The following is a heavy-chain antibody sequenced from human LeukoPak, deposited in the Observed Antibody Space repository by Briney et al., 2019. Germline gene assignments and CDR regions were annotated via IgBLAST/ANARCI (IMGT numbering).Heavy chain of an antibody. J-gene: IGHJ3*02. Sequence: GGSLRLSCAASGFTFCSYWMSWVRQAPGKGLEWVANIKQDGSEKYYVDSVKGRFTISRDNAKNSLYLQMNSLRAEDTAVYYCAKDLRGEWARAFDIWGQGTMVTVSS. D-gene: IGHD1-26*01. CDR2: IKQDGSEK. V-gene: IGHV3-7*01. CDR3: AKDLRGEWARAFDI. CDR1: GFTFCSYW.